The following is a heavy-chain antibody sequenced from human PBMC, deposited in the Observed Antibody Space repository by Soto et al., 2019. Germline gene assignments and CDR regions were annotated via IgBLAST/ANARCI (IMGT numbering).Heavy chain of an antibody. D-gene: IGHD3-10*01. CDR3: VRGDVFDI. J-gene: IGHJ3*02. Sequence: QVQLQESGPGLVKPSETLSLRCTVSDGSITGYYWSWVRQPAGKGLEWIGRIYSTGNANYNPSLKSRVTMLVDTSQNRFSLELTSVTAADTAMYYCVRGDVFDIWGRGTKVTVSS. CDR1: DGSITGYY. CDR2: IYSTGNA. V-gene: IGHV4-4*07.